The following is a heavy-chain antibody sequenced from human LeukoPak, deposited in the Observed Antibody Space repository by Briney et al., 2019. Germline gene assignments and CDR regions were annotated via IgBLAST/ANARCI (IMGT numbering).Heavy chain of an antibody. CDR2: VYSSGST. V-gene: IGHV4-4*07. CDR1: GVSISSYY. Sequence: SETLSLTCSVSGVSISSYYWSWVRQPAGKGLEWIGRVYSSGSTNYNPSLMSRVTMSVDTSKNQFSLKLNSVTAADTAVYYCARAYYGSGVVNAFDVWGQGTLVTVSS. D-gene: IGHD3-10*01. J-gene: IGHJ3*01. CDR3: ARAYYGSGVVNAFDV.